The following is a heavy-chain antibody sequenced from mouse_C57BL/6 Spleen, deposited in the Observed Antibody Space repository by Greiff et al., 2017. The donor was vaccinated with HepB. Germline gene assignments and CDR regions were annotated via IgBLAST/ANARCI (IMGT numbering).Heavy chain of an antibody. CDR2: INPSTGGT. D-gene: IGHD2-3*01. CDR3: ARWDLYDGYYNFDY. CDR1: GYSFTGYY. J-gene: IGHJ2*01. V-gene: IGHV1-42*01. Sequence: VQLQQSGPELVKPGASVKISCKASGYSFTGYYMNWVKQSPEKSLEWIGEINPSTGGTTYNQKFKAKATLTVDKSSSTAYMQLKSLTSEDSAVYYCARWDLYDGYYNFDYWGQGTTLTVSS.